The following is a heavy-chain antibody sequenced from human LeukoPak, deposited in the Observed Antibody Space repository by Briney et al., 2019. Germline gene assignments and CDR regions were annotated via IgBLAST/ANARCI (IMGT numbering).Heavy chain of an antibody. CDR3: ARVHAGGSFYSDY. CDR1: GGSISSGGYY. J-gene: IGHJ4*02. D-gene: IGHD2-8*02. Sequence: PSETLSLTCTVSGGSISSGGYYWSWIRQHPGKGLEWIGYIYYSGSTYYNSSLKSRVTISIDMSKNQFSLKLSSVTAADTAVYYCARVHAGGSFYSDYWGQGTLVTVSS. CDR2: IYYSGST. V-gene: IGHV4-30-4*08.